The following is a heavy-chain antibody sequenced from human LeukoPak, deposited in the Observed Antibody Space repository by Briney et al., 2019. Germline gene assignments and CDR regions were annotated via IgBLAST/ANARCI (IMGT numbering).Heavy chain of an antibody. CDR3: ARKEYYYDSSGYSASYYYYGMDV. CDR1: GGTFSSYA. J-gene: IGHJ6*02. Sequence: SVKVSCKASGGTFSSYAISWVRQAPGQGLEWMGGIIPIFGTANYAQKFQGRVTITTDESTSTAYMELSSLRSEDTAVYYCARKEYYYDSSGYSASYYYYGMDVWGQGTTVTVSS. V-gene: IGHV1-69*05. D-gene: IGHD3-22*01. CDR2: IIPIFGTA.